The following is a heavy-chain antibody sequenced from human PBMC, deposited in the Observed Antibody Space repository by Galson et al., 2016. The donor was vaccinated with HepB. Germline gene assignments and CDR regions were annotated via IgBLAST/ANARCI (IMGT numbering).Heavy chain of an antibody. CDR2: ISATGGST. CDR3: ARRNYFDY. CDR1: GFSFSDYA. J-gene: IGHJ4*02. V-gene: IGHV3-23*01. Sequence: SLRLSCAASGFSFSDYAMSWVRQAPGKGLEWISAISATGGSTYYSDSVKGRFIISRENSKNTLFLQMNSLRAEDTAVYYCARRNYFDYWGQGTLVTASS.